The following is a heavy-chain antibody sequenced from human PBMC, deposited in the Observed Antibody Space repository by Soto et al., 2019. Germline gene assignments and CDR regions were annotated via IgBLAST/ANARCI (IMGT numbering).Heavy chain of an antibody. D-gene: IGHD6-13*01. CDR1: GLTFNSYS. CDR3: ATLDGLSAAGTWGNLQH. Sequence: EVQLLESGGGLVQPGGSLRLSCAASGLTFNSYSMTWVRQAPGQGLEWVSAISGTGERTYYADSVQGRFTISRDNSKSTVFLQLSSLRVEDTAVYYCATLDGLSAAGTWGNLQHWGQGTLVTFS. V-gene: IGHV3-23*01. J-gene: IGHJ1*01. CDR2: ISGTGERT.